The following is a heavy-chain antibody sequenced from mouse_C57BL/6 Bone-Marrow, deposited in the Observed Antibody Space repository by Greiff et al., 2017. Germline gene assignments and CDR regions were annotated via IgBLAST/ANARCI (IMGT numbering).Heavy chain of an antibody. CDR1: GYTFTSYW. J-gene: IGHJ2*01. CDR2: IDPNSGGT. Sequence: VQLQQPGAELVKPGASVKLSCKASGYTFTSYWMPWVKQRPGRGLEWIGRIDPNSGGTEYHEKFKSKATLTVAKPSSTAYMQLCSLTSEASAVYYWARVRDYTTVVAPIGDWGQGTTLTDSS. CDR3: ARVRDYTTVVAPIGD. D-gene: IGHD1-1*01. V-gene: IGHV1-72*01.